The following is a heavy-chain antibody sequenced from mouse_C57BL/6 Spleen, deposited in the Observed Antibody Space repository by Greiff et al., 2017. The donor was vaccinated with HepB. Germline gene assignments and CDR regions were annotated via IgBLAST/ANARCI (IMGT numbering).Heavy chain of an antibody. D-gene: IGHD6-1*01. CDR3: ARRLTSYAMDY. CDR2: IYPSDSET. V-gene: IGHV1-61*01. J-gene: IGHJ4*01. Sequence: VQLQQSGAELVRPGSSVKLSCKASGYTFTSYWMDWVKQRPGQGLEWIGNIYPSDSETHYNQKFTDKATLTVDKSSSTAYMQLSSLTSEDSAVYYCARRLTSYAMDYWGQGTSVTVSS. CDR1: GYTFTSYW.